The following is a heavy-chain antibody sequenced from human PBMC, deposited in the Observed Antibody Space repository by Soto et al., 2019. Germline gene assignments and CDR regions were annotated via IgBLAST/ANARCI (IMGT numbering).Heavy chain of an antibody. CDR2: IDWDDDK. D-gene: IGHD6-13*01. CDR3: ARIIVAAAGPKSHYYGMDV. J-gene: IGHJ6*02. CDR1: GFSLSTSGMC. Sequence: SGPTLVNPTQTLTLTCTFSGFSLSTSGMCVSCIRQPPGNSLEWLALIDWDDDKYYSTSLKTRLTISKDTSKNQVVLTMTNMDPVDTATYYCARIIVAAAGPKSHYYGMDVWGQGTTVTVSS. V-gene: IGHV2-70*01.